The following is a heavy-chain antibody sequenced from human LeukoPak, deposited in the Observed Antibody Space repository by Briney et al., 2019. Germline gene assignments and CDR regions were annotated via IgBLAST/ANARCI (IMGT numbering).Heavy chain of an antibody. CDR2: ISSSSSYI. Sequence: GGSLRLSCAASGFTFSSYSMNRVRQAPGKGLEWVSSISSSSSYIYYADSVKGRFTISRDNAKNSLYLQMNSLRAEDTAVYYCARDHTANIVVVTAIGYGMDVWGQGTTVTVSS. V-gene: IGHV3-21*01. J-gene: IGHJ6*02. CDR3: ARDHTANIVVVTAIGYGMDV. CDR1: GFTFSSYS. D-gene: IGHD2-21*02.